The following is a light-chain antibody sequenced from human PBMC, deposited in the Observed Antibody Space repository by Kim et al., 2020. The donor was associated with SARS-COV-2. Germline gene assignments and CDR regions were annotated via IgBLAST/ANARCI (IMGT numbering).Light chain of an antibody. V-gene: IGKV1-5*03. J-gene: IGKJ2*01. CDR3: QRYNSYSRT. CDR1: HSISSW. Sequence: QMTQSPSTLSASVGDRVTITCRTSHSISSWLAWYQQKPGKAPRLLIYKASTLKSGVPSRFSGSGSETEFTLAISSLQPDDFATYYCQRYNSYSRTFGQGTKLEI. CDR2: KAS.